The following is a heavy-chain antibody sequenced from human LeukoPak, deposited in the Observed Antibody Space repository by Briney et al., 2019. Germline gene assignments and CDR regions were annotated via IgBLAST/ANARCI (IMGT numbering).Heavy chain of an antibody. D-gene: IGHD4-17*01. CDR3: ARGRPTVTTAIYYYYGMDV. CDR2: IIPILGIA. CDR1: GGTFSSYA. V-gene: IGHV1-69*04. Sequence: GASVKVSCKASGGTFSSYAISWVRQAPGQGLEWMGRIIPILGIANYAQKFQGRATITADKSTSTAYMELSSLRSEDTAVYYCARGRPTVTTAIYYYYGMDVWGQGTTVTVSS. J-gene: IGHJ6*02.